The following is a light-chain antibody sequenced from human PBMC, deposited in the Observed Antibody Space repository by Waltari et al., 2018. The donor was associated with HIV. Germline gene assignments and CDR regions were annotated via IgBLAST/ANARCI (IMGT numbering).Light chain of an antibody. CDR1: SSDVGGYNS. V-gene: IGLV2-14*03. CDR2: DVS. J-gene: IGLJ2*01. Sequence: QSALTQPASVSGSPGQSITNSCTGTSSDVGGYNSVSWYQQHPGKAPKRMIYDVSNRPSGVSNRFSGSKSGNTASLTISGLQAEDEADYYCSSYTSSSTPVVFGGGTKLTVL. CDR3: SSYTSSSTPVV.